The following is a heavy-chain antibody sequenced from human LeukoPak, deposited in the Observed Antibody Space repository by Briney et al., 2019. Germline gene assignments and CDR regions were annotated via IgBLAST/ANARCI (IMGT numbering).Heavy chain of an antibody. CDR3: ARGGYDAFDM. CDR1: GGSIISDY. D-gene: IGHD3-22*01. J-gene: IGHJ3*02. CDR2: IYYSGAT. Sequence: TSETLSLTCTVSGGSIISDYWSWIRQPPGKGLEWIGYIYYSGATNYNPSLKSRVSISVDTSKNQFSLNLSSVTAADTAVYYCARGGYDAFDMWGQGTVVTVSS. V-gene: IGHV4-59*01.